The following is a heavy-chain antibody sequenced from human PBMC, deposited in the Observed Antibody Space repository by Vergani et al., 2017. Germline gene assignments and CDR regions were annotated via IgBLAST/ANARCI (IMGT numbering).Heavy chain of an antibody. CDR2: IYYSGST. J-gene: IGHJ3*02. CDR3: AREIARIVGRAFDI. CDR1: GDSISTSSYA. Sequence: QMQLQESGPGLVKPSETLSLSCTVSGDSISTSSYAWGWIRQPPGKTLEWIGYIYYSGSTYYNPSLKSRVTISVDTSKNQFSLKLSSVTAADTAVYYCAREIARIVGRAFDIWGQGTMVTVSS. V-gene: IGHV4-31*03. D-gene: IGHD1-26*01.